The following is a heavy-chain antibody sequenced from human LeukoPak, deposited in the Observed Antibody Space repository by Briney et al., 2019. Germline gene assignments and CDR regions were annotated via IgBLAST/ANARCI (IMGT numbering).Heavy chain of an antibody. CDR3: ARGFGYSGYDYPYGY. CDR1: GYSFTSYW. V-gene: IGHV5-51*01. J-gene: IGHJ4*02. Sequence: GESLKISCKGSGYSFTSYWIGWVRQMPGKGLEWMGIIYPGDSDTRYSPSFQGQVTISADKSISTAYLQWSSLKASDTAMYYCARGFGYSGYDYPYGYWGQGTLVTVSS. CDR2: IYPGDSDT. D-gene: IGHD5-12*01.